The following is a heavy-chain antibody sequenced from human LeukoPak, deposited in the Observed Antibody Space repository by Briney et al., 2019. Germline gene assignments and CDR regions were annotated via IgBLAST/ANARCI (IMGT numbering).Heavy chain of an antibody. Sequence: PGGSLRLSCAASGFTFSSYGMHWVRQAPGKGLEWVAVISYDGSNKYYADSVKGRFTISRDNSKNTLYLQMNSLRVEDTAVYYCAREELGNFDYWGQGTLATVSS. D-gene: IGHD7-27*01. V-gene: IGHV3-30*03. CDR2: ISYDGSNK. CDR3: AREELGNFDY. J-gene: IGHJ4*02. CDR1: GFTFSSYG.